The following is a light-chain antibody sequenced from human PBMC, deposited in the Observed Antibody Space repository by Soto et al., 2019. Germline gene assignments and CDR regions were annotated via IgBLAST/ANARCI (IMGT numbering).Light chain of an antibody. V-gene: IGLV1-51*02. CDR3: GTWDSSLSAGGYV. CDR1: SSNIGNNY. CDR2: ENN. J-gene: IGLJ1*01. Sequence: QSVLTQSPSVSAAPGQKVTISCSGSSSNIGNNYVSWYQQLPGTAPKLLIYENNKRPSGIPDRFSGSKSGTSATLGITGLQTGNEADYYCGTWDSSLSAGGYVFGTGTKLTVL.